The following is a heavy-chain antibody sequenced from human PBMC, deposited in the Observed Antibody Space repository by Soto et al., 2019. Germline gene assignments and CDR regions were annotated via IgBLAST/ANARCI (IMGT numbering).Heavy chain of an antibody. CDR3: ARRPETKIITTIFGVVIAPVAY. Sequence: ASVKVSCKASGYTFTGYYMHWVRQAPGQGLEWMGWINPNSGGTNYAQKFQGRVTMTRDKSTSTAYMELSSLRSEDTAVYYCARRPETKIITTIFGVVIAPVAYWGQGTLVTVSS. D-gene: IGHD3-3*01. V-gene: IGHV1-2*02. CDR1: GYTFTGYY. J-gene: IGHJ4*02. CDR2: INPNSGGT.